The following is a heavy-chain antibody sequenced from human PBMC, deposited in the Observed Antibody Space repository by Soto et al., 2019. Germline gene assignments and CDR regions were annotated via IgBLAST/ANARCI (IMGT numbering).Heavy chain of an antibody. J-gene: IGHJ4*02. CDR3: AGGIAAAGTIGGEYYDSSGYYGSVFDY. D-gene: IGHD3-22*01. Sequence: EVQLLESGGGLVQPGGSLRLSCAASGFTFSSYAMSWVRQAPGKGLEWVSAISGSGGSTYYADSVKGRFTISRDNSKNTLYLQMNSLRAEDTAVYYCAGGIAAAGTIGGEYYDSSGYYGSVFDYWGQGTLVTVSS. CDR1: GFTFSSYA. CDR2: ISGSGGST. V-gene: IGHV3-23*01.